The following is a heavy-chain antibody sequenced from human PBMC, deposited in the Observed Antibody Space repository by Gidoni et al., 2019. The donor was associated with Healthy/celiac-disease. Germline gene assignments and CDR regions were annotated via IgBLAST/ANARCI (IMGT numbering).Heavy chain of an antibody. CDR3: ARDIGSSWPRGANWFDP. CDR1: GYTSTGYY. J-gene: IGHJ5*02. CDR2: INPNSGGT. Sequence: QVQLVQSGAEVKKPGASVKVSCKASGYTSTGYYMHWVRQAPGQGLEWMGWINPNSGGTNYAQKFQGRVTMTRDTSISTAYMELSRLRSDDTAVYYCARDIGSSWPRGANWFDPWGQGTLVTVSS. V-gene: IGHV1-2*02. D-gene: IGHD6-13*01.